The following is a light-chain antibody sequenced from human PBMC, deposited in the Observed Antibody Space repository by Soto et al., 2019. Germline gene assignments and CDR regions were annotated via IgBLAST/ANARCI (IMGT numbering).Light chain of an antibody. V-gene: IGKV1-39*01. CDR2: ASS. J-gene: IGKJ2*01. Sequence: IQMTQSPSSLSVSVGDRVTITCRASQRISSYLNWYQQKPGKAPKLLIYASSSLQSGVPSRFSGSGSGTDFTLTISSLEPEDFATYYCQQSYSTPTFGQGTKVDIK. CDR3: QQSYSTPT. CDR1: QRISSY.